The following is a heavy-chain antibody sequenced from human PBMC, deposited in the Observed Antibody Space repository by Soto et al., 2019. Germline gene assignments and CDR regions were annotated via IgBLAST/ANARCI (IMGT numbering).Heavy chain of an antibody. CDR1: GYSFTNYW. Sequence: GESLKISCKGSGYSFTNYWISWVRQMPGKGLEWMGRIDPSDSYTNYSPSFQGHVTISADKSISTAYLQWSSLKASDTAMYYCARSVRGVIITYYYYYGMDVWGQGTTVTVSS. J-gene: IGHJ6*02. V-gene: IGHV5-10-1*01. CDR3: ARSVRGVIITYYYYYGMDV. D-gene: IGHD3-10*01. CDR2: IDPSDSYT.